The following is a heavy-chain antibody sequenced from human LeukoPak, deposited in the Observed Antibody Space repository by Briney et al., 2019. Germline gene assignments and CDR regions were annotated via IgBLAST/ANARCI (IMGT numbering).Heavy chain of an antibody. CDR1: GFTFSNVW. Sequence: GGSVRLSCAAWGFTFSNVWKSGVRQAPGEGLEWFGRIKNKTDGVTTDYAAHVKGRFNISRDDSKNTLYLQMNSLKTEDTAVYYCTTEDDRCGYYYVGRLGYWGQGTLVTVSS. CDR3: TTEDDRCGYYYVGRLGY. D-gene: IGHD3-22*01. CDR2: IKNKTDGVTT. J-gene: IGHJ4*02. V-gene: IGHV3-15*01.